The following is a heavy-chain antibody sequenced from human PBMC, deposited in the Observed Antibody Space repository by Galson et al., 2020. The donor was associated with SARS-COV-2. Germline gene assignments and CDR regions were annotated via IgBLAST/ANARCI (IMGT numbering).Heavy chain of an antibody. CDR1: GFPFDEFS. CDR2: IDRRGAPT. J-gene: IGHJ4*02. CDR3: AKERRGTKWVSYDY. V-gene: IGHV3-43*01. D-gene: IGHD1-26*01. Sequence: GGSLRLSCSTSGFPFDEFSMHWVRQPPGKGLQWVSLIDRRGAPTFYADSVKGRFTISRDNNKNSLYLQLNSLRPEDTAFYYCAKERRGTKWVSYDYWGQGTLVTVSS.